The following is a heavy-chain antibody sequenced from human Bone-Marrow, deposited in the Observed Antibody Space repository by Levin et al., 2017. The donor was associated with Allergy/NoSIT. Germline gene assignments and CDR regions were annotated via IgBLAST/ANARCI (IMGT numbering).Heavy chain of an antibody. CDR2: IRGSGSRT. Sequence: GESLKISCAASGFTFTTYDMTWIRQAPGKGLEWVSAIRGSGSRTFYADSVNGRFTISRDNSKNTVFLQMNSLRVEDTAIYYCAPGIGVTGSPTDYWGQGALVTVSS. CDR3: APGIGVTGSPTDY. CDR1: GFTFTTYD. J-gene: IGHJ4*02. V-gene: IGHV3-23*01. D-gene: IGHD6-19*01.